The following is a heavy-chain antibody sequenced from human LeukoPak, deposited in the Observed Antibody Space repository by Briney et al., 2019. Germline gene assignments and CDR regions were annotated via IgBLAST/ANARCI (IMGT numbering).Heavy chain of an antibody. D-gene: IGHD2-2*01. V-gene: IGHV3-23*01. Sequence: GGSLRLSCAASGFTFSSYAMSWVRQAPGKGLEWVSAISGSGGSTYYADSVKGRFTISRDNSKNTLYLQMNSLRAEDTAVYYCAKDRWCSSTSCYGVDWFDPWGQGTLVTVSS. CDR1: GFTFSSYA. CDR3: AKDRWCSSTSCYGVDWFDP. J-gene: IGHJ5*02. CDR2: ISGSGGST.